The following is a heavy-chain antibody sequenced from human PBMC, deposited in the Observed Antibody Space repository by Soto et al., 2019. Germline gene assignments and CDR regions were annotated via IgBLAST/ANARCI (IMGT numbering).Heavy chain of an antibody. Sequence: SETLSLTCTVSGGSISSGGYYWSWIRQHPGKGLEWIGYIYYSGSTYYNPSLKSRVTISVDTSKNQFSLKLSSVTAADTAVYYCARENDYGDYGFDYWGQGTLVTVSS. J-gene: IGHJ4*02. CDR3: ARENDYGDYGFDY. V-gene: IGHV4-31*03. CDR1: GGSISSGGYY. CDR2: IYYSGST. D-gene: IGHD4-17*01.